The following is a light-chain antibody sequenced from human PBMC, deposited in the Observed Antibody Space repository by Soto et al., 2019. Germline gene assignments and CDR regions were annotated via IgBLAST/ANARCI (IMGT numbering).Light chain of an antibody. V-gene: IGKV1-5*03. Sequence: DVQMTQSPSTLSASVGDRVTITCRASQSISSWLAWYQQKPGKAPKLLIYKASSLESGVPSRFSGSGSETEFTLTISSLQPDDFETYYCQQYNSYSTFGQGTKLEIK. J-gene: IGKJ2*01. CDR1: QSISSW. CDR3: QQYNSYST. CDR2: KAS.